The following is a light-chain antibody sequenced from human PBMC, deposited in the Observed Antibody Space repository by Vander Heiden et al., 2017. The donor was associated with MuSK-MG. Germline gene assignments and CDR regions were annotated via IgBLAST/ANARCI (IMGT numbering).Light chain of an antibody. CDR3: QAWDRDTAV. CDR2: QDN. CDR1: KLGDQY. J-gene: IGLJ2*01. V-gene: IGLV3-1*01. Sequence: SYALAQPPSLSVSPGQTASITCYGAKLGDQYACWYHQKPGQSPVLVIYQDNKRPAGIPDRFSGSSAGNTATLTITGTQARDEGDYYCQAWDRDTAVFGGGTTLAVL.